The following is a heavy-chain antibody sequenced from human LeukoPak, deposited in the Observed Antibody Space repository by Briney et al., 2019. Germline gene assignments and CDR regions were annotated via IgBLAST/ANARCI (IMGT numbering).Heavy chain of an antibody. Sequence: SETLSLTCTVSGGSISSGSYYWSWIRQPAGKGLEWFGRIYTSGSTNYNPSLKSRVTISVDTSKNQFSLKLSSVTAADTAVYYCARDRYKWELSDWGQGTLVTVSS. D-gene: IGHD1-26*01. J-gene: IGHJ4*02. CDR1: GGSISSGSYY. CDR3: ARDRYKWELSD. V-gene: IGHV4-61*02. CDR2: IYTSGST.